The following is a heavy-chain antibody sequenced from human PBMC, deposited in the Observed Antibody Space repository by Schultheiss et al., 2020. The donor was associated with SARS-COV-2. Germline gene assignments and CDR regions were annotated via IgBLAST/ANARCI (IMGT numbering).Heavy chain of an antibody. D-gene: IGHD3-22*01. V-gene: IGHV4-31*03. Sequence: SETLSLTCTVSGGSISSSSYYWGWIRQPPGKGLEWIGYIYYSGSTYYNPSLKSRVTISVDTSKNQFSLKLSSVTAADTAVYYCARERVTPLWRLISGSIPEGMDVWGQGTTVTVSS. CDR1: GGSISSSSYY. CDR2: IYYSGST. J-gene: IGHJ6*02. CDR3: ARERVTPLWRLISGSIPEGMDV.